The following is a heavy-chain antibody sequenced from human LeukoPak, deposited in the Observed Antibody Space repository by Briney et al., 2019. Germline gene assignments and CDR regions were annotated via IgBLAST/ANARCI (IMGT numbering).Heavy chain of an antibody. D-gene: IGHD1-7*01. CDR1: GFTFSSYW. J-gene: IGHJ4*02. V-gene: IGHV3-7*01. CDR3: ARNYGPTDY. Sequence: GGSLRLSCAPSGFTFSSYWMSWVRQAPGKGPEWVANIKQDGSEKYYVDSVKGRFTISRDDAKNSLYLQMNSLRAEDTAVYYCARNYGPTDYWGQGTLVTVSS. CDR2: IKQDGSEK.